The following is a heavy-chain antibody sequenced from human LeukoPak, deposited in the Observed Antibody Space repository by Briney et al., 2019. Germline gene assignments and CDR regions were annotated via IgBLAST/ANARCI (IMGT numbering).Heavy chain of an antibody. V-gene: IGHV1-18*01. CDR2: FSAYNGNT. CDR3: ARQISGSRADAFDI. Sequence: GASVTVSCKASGYTFTSYGISWVRQAPGQGLEWMGWFSAYNGNTNYAQKLQGRVTMTTDTSTSTAYMELRSLRSDDTAVYYCARQISGSRADAFDIWGQGTMVTVSS. D-gene: IGHD1-26*01. J-gene: IGHJ3*02. CDR1: GYTFTSYG.